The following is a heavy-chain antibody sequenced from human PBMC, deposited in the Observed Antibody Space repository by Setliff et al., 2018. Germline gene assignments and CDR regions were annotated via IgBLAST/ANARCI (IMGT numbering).Heavy chain of an antibody. J-gene: IGHJ6*03. D-gene: IGHD1-26*01. CDR1: GFTFSRYW. Sequence: PGGSLRLSCEASGFTFSRYWMHWVRQAPGKGLVWIGQIYTVWSTNYNPSLKSRVTISLDTSKNQVSLRLSPVTDADTAVYYCATRKSSGRLYYMDVWGKGTTVTVSS. CDR3: ATRKSSGRLYYMDV. V-gene: IGHV4-4*09. CDR2: IYTVWST.